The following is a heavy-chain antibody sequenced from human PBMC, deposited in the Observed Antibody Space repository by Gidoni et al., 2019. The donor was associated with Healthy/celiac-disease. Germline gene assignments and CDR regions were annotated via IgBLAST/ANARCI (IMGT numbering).Heavy chain of an antibody. CDR1: GFTFSSYG. V-gene: IGHV3-33*01. Sequence: QVQLVESGGGVVQPGRSLRLSCAASGFTFSSYGMHWVRQAPGKGLEWVAVIWYDGSNKYYADSVKGRFTISRDNSKNTLYLQMNSLRAEDTAVYYCARESWLDTAMAGIDYWGQGTLVTVSS. CDR3: ARESWLDTAMAGIDY. D-gene: IGHD5-18*01. J-gene: IGHJ4*02. CDR2: IWYDGSNK.